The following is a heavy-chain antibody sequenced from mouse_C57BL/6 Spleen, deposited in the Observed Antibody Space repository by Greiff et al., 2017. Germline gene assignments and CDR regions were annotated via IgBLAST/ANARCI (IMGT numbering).Heavy chain of an antibody. CDR3: ARYGASGETFAY. V-gene: IGHV1-81*01. Sequence: QVQLKESGAELARPGASVKLSCKASGYTFTSYGISWVKQRTGQGLEWIGEIYPRSGNTYYNEKFKGKATLTADKSSSTAYMELRSLTSEDSAVYFCARYGASGETFAYWGQGTLVTVSA. D-gene: IGHD1-1*02. J-gene: IGHJ3*01. CDR2: IYPRSGNT. CDR1: GYTFTSYG.